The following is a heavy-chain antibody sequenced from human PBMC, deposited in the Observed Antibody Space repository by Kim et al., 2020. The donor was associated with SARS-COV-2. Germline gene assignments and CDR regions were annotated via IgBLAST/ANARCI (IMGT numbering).Heavy chain of an antibody. CDR3: AKDHQSSGWPTFDY. V-gene: IGHV3-23*01. D-gene: IGHD6-19*01. CDR1: GFTFSRFA. CDR2: VNNGGNS. J-gene: IGHJ4*02. Sequence: GSLRLSCAASGFTFSRFAMSWVRQAPGKGPEWIASVNNGGNSYYADSVKGRFTVSRDNNKNTLDLQMNSLTAEDTALYFCAKDHQSSGWPTFDYWGQGTQVTVSS.